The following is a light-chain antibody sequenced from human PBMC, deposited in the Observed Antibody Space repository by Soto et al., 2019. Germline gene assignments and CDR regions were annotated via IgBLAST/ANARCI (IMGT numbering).Light chain of an antibody. V-gene: IGKV3D-11*01. CDR1: QGVSSY. J-gene: IGKJ4*01. CDR2: DAS. CDR3: QQRSNWLT. Sequence: EIVLTQSPATLSLSPGERATLSCRASQGVSSYLVWYQQKPGRAPRVLMYDASNRATGIPARFSGSGPGTDFTLTLSSLEPEDFVVYYCQQRSNWLTFGGGTKVEIK.